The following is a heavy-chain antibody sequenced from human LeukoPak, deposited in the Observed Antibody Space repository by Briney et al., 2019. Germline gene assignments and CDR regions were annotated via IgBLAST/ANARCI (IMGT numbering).Heavy chain of an antibody. Sequence: PVASVKVSCKASGGTLSSYAISWVRRAPGQGLEWMGRIIPILGIANYAQKFQGRVTITADKSTSTAYMELSSLRSEDTAVYYCARGAAGRGYNWFDPWGQGTLVTVSS. D-gene: IGHD6-13*01. V-gene: IGHV1-69*04. J-gene: IGHJ5*02. CDR3: ARGAAGRGYNWFDP. CDR1: GGTLSSYA. CDR2: IIPILGIA.